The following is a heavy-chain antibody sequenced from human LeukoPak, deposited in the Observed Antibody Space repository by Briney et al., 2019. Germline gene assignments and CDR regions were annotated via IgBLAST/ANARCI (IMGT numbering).Heavy chain of an antibody. V-gene: IGHV5-51*01. J-gene: IGHJ4*02. Sequence: GESLKISCKGSGYSFTSYWIGWVRQMPGKGLEWMGIIYPGDSDTRYSPSFQGQVTISADKSISTAYLQWSSLKASDTAMYYCASGPFSLSDCGGDCYPWYFDYWGQGTLVTVTS. CDR1: GYSFTSYW. D-gene: IGHD2-21*02. CDR3: ASGPFSLSDCGGDCYPWYFDY. CDR2: IYPGDSDT.